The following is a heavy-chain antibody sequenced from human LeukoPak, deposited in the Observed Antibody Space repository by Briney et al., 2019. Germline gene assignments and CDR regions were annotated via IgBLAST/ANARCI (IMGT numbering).Heavy chain of an antibody. CDR1: GFTFSSYA. CDR2: ISGSGGST. V-gene: IGHV3-23*01. Sequence: GGSLRLSCAASGFTFSSYAMSWVRQAPGKGLEWVSAISGSGGSTYYADSVKGRFTISRDNSKNTLYLQMNSLRAEDTAVYYCAKSVAGTYVPRGAFDIWGQETMVTVSS. J-gene: IGHJ3*02. CDR3: AKSVAGTYVPRGAFDI. D-gene: IGHD6-19*01.